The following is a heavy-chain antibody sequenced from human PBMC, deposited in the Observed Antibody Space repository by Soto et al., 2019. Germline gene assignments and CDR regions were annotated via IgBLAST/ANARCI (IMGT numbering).Heavy chain of an antibody. D-gene: IGHD1-20*01. Sequence: QVQLVQSGAEVKKPGSSVKVSCKASGGNFSTYSISWVRQAPGQGLEWMGESLPIFGTSHYAQNFQGRVTSTADESTSADYMELSSLRSDDTAVYYCARGSRYPNSSFYYGMDVWGQWTTVTVSS. J-gene: IGHJ6*02. CDR3: ARGSRYPNSSFYYGMDV. CDR2: SLPIFGTS. CDR1: GGNFSTYS. V-gene: IGHV1-69*01.